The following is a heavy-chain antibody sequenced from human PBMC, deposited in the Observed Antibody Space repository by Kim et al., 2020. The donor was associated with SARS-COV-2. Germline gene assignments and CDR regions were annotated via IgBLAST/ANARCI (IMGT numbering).Heavy chain of an antibody. V-gene: IGHV3-23*01. J-gene: IGHJ4*02. CDR3: AKDHDGVSSDFSDS. D-gene: IGHD3-16*01. CDR1: GFSFSSFA. Sequence: GGSLRLSCAASGFSFSSFAMSWVRLVPGKGLEWVSEISGSGGSTYYGDSVKGRFTISRDNSKNTLFLQMSSLRAEDTAVYYCAKDHDGVSSDFSDSWGQG. CDR2: ISGSGGST.